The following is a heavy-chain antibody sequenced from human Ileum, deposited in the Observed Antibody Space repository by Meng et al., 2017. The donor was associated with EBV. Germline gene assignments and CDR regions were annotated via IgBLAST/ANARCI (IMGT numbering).Heavy chain of an antibody. CDR3: RNAFCSAAGCSDS. CDR1: GRSFSGNY. CDR2: IDETGST. J-gene: IGHJ4*02. D-gene: IGHD2-15*01. Sequence: QVQLQQWGAGLLKPSETLSLTCAAYGRSFSGNYWSWIRQPPGKGLEWMGEIDETGSTNYNPSLKSRVTIFMDTSKNQFSLKVTSVTAADTAVYYCRNAFCSAAGCSDSWGQGTLVTVYS. V-gene: IGHV4-34*01.